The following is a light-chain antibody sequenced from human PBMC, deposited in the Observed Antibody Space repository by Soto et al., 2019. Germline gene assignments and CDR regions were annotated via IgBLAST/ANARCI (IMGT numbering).Light chain of an antibody. CDR3: SSYTSSSTLV. CDR1: SSDVGGYNY. V-gene: IGLV2-14*01. CDR2: EVS. J-gene: IGLJ6*01. Sequence: QSALTQPASVSGSPGQSITISCTGTSSDVGGYNYVSWYQQHPGKAPKLMIYEVSNRPSGFSNRFSGSTSGNTASLTISGLEAQDEDDYYCSSYTSSSTLVFGTGTKVTVL.